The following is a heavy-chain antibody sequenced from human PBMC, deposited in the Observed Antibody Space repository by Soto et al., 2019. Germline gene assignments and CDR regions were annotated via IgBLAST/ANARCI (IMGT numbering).Heavy chain of an antibody. Sequence: PGGSLRLSGAASGFTFSSYAMSWVRQAPGKGLEWVSAISGSGGSTYYADSVKGRFTISRDNSKNTLYLQMNSLRAEDTAVYYCAKDRGGPTYYDILTGYYITGSWFDPWGQGTLVTVSS. J-gene: IGHJ5*02. V-gene: IGHV3-23*01. D-gene: IGHD3-9*01. CDR1: GFTFSSYA. CDR2: ISGSGGST. CDR3: AKDRGGPTYYDILTGYYITGSWFDP.